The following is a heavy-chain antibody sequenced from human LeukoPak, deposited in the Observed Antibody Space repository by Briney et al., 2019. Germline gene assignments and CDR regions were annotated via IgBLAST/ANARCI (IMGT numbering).Heavy chain of an antibody. CDR3: ARGSPYIVVVPAVLGFDP. D-gene: IGHD2-2*01. CDR1: GGSFCGYY. CDR2: INHSGST. Sequence: PSETLSLTCAVYGGSFCGYYWSWIRQPPGKGLEWIGEINHSGSTNYNPSLKSRVTISVDTSKNQFSLKLSSVTAADTAVYYCARGSPYIVVVPAVLGFDPWGQGTLVTVSS. V-gene: IGHV4-34*01. J-gene: IGHJ5*02.